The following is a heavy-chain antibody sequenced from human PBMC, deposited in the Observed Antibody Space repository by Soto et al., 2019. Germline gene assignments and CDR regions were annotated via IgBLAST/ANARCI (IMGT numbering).Heavy chain of an antibody. V-gene: IGHV1-18*01. J-gene: IGHJ6*02. Sequence: ASVKVSCKASGYTFTSYGISWVRQAPGQGLEWMGWISAYNGNTNYAQKLQGRVTMTTDTSPSTAYMELRSLRSDDTAVYYCARGVIDDYYYYGMDVWGQGTTVTVSS. D-gene: IGHD3-16*02. CDR2: ISAYNGNT. CDR1: GYTFTSYG. CDR3: ARGVIDDYYYYGMDV.